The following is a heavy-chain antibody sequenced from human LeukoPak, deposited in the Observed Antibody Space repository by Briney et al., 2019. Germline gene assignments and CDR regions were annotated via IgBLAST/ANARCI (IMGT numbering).Heavy chain of an antibody. CDR1: GFTFSSYW. CDR3: AKSDYGDYFDF. V-gene: IGHV3-23*01. J-gene: IGHJ4*02. CDR2: ISGSGGST. D-gene: IGHD4-17*01. Sequence: PGGSLRLSCAASGFTFSSYWMSWVRQAPGKGLEWVSAISGSGGSTYYADSVKGRFTISRDNSKNAPFLQMNSLRAEDTAVYYCAKSDYGDYFDFWGQGTLVTVSS.